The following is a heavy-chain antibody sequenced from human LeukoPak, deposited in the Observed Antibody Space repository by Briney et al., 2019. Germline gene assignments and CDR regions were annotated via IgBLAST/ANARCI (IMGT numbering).Heavy chain of an antibody. Sequence: GGSLRLSCAASGFTFSNYAMSWVRQAPGKGLEWVSAISGSGGSTYYADSVKGRFTISRDNSKNTLYLQMNSLRAEDTAVYYCAKGRLRGSGSYYNRHFDYWGQGTLVTVSS. CDR2: ISGSGGST. CDR1: GFTFSNYA. CDR3: AKGRLRGSGSYYNRHFDY. V-gene: IGHV3-23*01. J-gene: IGHJ4*02. D-gene: IGHD3-10*01.